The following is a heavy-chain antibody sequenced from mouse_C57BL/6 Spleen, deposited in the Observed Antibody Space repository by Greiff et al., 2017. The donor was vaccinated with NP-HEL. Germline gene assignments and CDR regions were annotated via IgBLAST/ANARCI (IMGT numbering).Heavy chain of an antibody. J-gene: IGHJ3*01. CDR1: GFTFSSYG. CDR2: ISSGGSYT. Sequence: EVQLQESGGDLVKPGGSLKLSCAASGFTFSSYGMSWVRQTPDKRLEWVATISSGGSYTYYPDSVQGRFAISRDNAKNTLYLQMSSLKSEDTAMYYCARHDDYPWFAYWGQGTRVTGSA. CDR3: ARHDDYPWFAY. V-gene: IGHV5-6*01. D-gene: IGHD2-4*01.